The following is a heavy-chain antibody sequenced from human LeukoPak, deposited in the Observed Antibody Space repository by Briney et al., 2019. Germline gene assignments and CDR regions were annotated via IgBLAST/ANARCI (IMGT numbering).Heavy chain of an antibody. V-gene: IGHV3-21*01. J-gene: IGHJ4*02. CDR1: GFTFSSYS. CDR2: IGSDSTYI. D-gene: IGHD1-1*01. CDR3: ARDIGRKYKIFDY. Sequence: TGGSLRLSCAASGFTFSSYSMNWVRQAPGKGLEWVSSIGSDSTYIYYTDSVKGRFTISRDNSKNTLYLQMNSLRAEDTAVYYCARDIGRKYKIFDYWGQGTLVTVSS.